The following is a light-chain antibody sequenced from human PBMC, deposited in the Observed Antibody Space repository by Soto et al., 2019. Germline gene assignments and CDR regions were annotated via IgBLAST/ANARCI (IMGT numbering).Light chain of an antibody. CDR2: DVS. J-gene: IGLJ2*01. Sequence: QSALTQPASVSGSPGQSITISCTGTSSDVGGYNYVSWYQHHPGKAPKLMIYDVSNRPSGVSDRFSGSKSGNTASLTISGLQAEDEADYYCNSYTSSSTVVFGGGTQVTVL. V-gene: IGLV2-14*03. CDR1: SSDVGGYNY. CDR3: NSYTSSSTVV.